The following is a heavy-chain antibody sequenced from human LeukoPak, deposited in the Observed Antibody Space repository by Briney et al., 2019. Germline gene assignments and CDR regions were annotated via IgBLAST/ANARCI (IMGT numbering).Heavy chain of an antibody. Sequence: PSQTLSLTCTVSGGSLSSYYWSWIRQPPGKGLEWIGYIYYSGSTNYNPSLKSRVTISVDTSKNQFSLKLSSVTAADTAVYYCARFSPTAGNDYWGQGTLVTVSS. CDR1: GGSLSSYY. D-gene: IGHD6-19*01. CDR3: ARFSPTAGNDY. CDR2: IYYSGST. J-gene: IGHJ4*02. V-gene: IGHV4-59*01.